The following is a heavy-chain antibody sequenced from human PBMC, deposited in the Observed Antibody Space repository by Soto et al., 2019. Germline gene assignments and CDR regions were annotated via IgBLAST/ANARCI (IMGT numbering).Heavy chain of an antibody. D-gene: IGHD3-3*01. CDR1: GYTFTSYD. J-gene: IGHJ5*02. CDR3: ARGPLRFLEWRP. Sequence: QVQLVQSGAEVKKPGASVKVSCKASGYTFTSYDINWVRQDTGQGLEWMGWMNSNSGNTGYAQKFQVRVTMTRNTSISTAYMDLSSLRSEDTAVYYCARGPLRFLEWRPWGQGTLVTVSS. CDR2: MNSNSGNT. V-gene: IGHV1-8*01.